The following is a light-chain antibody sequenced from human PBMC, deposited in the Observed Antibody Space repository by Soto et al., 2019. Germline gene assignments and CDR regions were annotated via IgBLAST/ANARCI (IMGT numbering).Light chain of an antibody. Sequence: QLVLTQPPSVSAAPGQKVTISCSGSSSDIGRHHVSWYQQLPGTAPKLLIYENTKRPSGIPDRFSGSKSGTSATLGITGLQTGDEADYYCGTWDTSLSRVFGTGTKLTVL. V-gene: IGLV1-51*02. CDR2: ENT. J-gene: IGLJ1*01. CDR1: SSDIGRHH. CDR3: GTWDTSLSRV.